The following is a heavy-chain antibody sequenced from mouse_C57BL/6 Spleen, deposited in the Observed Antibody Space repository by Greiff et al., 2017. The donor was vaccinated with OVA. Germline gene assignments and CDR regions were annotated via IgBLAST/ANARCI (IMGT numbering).Heavy chain of an antibody. CDR1: GYTFTSYW. J-gene: IGHJ2*01. V-gene: IGHV1-61*01. D-gene: IGHD3-2*02. CDR3: ARRDSSSRLDY. Sequence: QVQLQQPGAELVRPGSSVKLSCKASGYTFTSYWMDWVKQRPGQGLEWIGNIYPTDSETHYNQKFKGKATLTVDKSSSTAYMQLSSLTSEDSAVYYCARRDSSSRLDYWGQGTTLTVSS. CDR2: IYPTDSET.